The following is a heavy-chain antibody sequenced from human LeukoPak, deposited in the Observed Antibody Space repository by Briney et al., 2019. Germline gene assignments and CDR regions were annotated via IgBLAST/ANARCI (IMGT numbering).Heavy chain of an antibody. CDR3: VKHWGGYYFDS. CDR1: GFTIAKHD. CDR2: VGLSPAST. J-gene: IGHJ4*02. Sequence: GGSLRLSCAASGFTIAKHDMHWVRQAPGKGLEWVSTVGLSPASTYFAVSVKGRFTASRDNDKNTVSLQMNSLRAEDTAMYFCVKHWGGYYFDSWGQGALVTVSS. D-gene: IGHD7-27*01. V-gene: IGHV3-23*01.